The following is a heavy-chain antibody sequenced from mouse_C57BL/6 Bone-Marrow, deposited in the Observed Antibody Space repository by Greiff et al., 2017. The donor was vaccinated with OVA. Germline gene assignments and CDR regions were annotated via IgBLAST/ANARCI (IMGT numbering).Heavy chain of an antibody. CDR1: GYTFTSYG. CDR3: ARNSYYYGSSEGDY. V-gene: IGHV1-81*01. CDR2: IYPRSGNT. J-gene: IGHJ2*01. Sequence: VKVVESGAELARPGASVKLSCKASGYTFTSYGISWVKQRTGQGLEWIGEIYPRSGNTYYNEKFKGKATLTADKSSSTAYMELRSLTSEDSAVYFCARNSYYYGSSEGDYWGQGTTLTVSS. D-gene: IGHD1-1*01.